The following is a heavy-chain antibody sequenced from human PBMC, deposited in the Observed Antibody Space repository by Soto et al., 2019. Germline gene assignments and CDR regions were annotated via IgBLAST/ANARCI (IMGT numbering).Heavy chain of an antibody. CDR2: IYHSGST. CDR1: GGSISSSNW. CDR3: ARAPRYYYDSSGYYYEVGGYFDY. D-gene: IGHD3-22*01. V-gene: IGHV4-4*02. Sequence: QVQLQESGPGLVKPSGTLSLTCAVSGGSISSSNWWSWVRQPPGKGLEWIGEIYHSGSTNYNPSLKGRVTISVDKSKKQFSLKLSSVTAADTAVYYCARAPRYYYDSSGYYYEVGGYFDYWGQGTLVTVSS. J-gene: IGHJ4*02.